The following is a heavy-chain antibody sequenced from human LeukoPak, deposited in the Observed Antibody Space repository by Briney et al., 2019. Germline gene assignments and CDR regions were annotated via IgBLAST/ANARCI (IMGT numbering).Heavy chain of an antibody. D-gene: IGHD1-26*01. V-gene: IGHV2-70*04. CDR3: ARSSDGSFYDY. J-gene: IGHJ4*02. CDR1: GFSLSTNGMR. Sequence: SGPTLVNPTQTLTLTCTFSGFSLSTNGMRASWIRQPPGKPLEWLARIDWDNDKFYSTSLRTRLTNFKNTSKNQVVLTMTNMDPVDTATYYCARSSDGSFYDYWGQGTLVTVSS. CDR2: IDWDNDK.